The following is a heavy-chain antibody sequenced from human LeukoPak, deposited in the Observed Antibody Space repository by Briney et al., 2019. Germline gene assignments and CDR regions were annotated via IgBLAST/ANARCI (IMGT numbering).Heavy chain of an antibody. V-gene: IGHV1-69*04. Sequence: GASVKVSCKASGGTFSSYAISWVRQTPGQGLEWMGRIIPIVGRANSAQMFQGRVTITADKSTGTAFMELSSLTSEDTAIYYCASGPAGGPVYWGQGTLVTVSS. CDR1: GGTFSSYA. J-gene: IGHJ4*02. CDR2: IIPIVGRA. D-gene: IGHD2-15*01. CDR3: ASGPAGGPVY.